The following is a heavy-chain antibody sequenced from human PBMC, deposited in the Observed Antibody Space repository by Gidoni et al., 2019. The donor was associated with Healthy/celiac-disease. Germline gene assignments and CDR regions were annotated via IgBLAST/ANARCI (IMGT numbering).Heavy chain of an antibody. CDR1: GYTFTGYY. D-gene: IGHD3-22*01. V-gene: IGHV1-2*02. J-gene: IGHJ2*01. Sequence: QVQLVQSGAEVKKPGASVKVSCKASGYTFTGYYMQWVRQAPGQGLEWMGWINPNSGGTNYAQKFQGRVTMTRDTSISTAYMELSRLRSDDTAVYYCARDGPPLQYYYDSRIEDWYFDLWGRGTLVTVSS. CDR3: ARDGPPLQYYYDSRIEDWYFDL. CDR2: INPNSGGT.